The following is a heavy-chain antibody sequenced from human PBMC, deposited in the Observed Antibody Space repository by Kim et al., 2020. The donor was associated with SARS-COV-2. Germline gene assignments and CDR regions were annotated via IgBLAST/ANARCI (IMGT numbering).Heavy chain of an antibody. J-gene: IGHJ4*02. CDR1: GFTFSSYG. D-gene: IGHD5-18*01. CDR3: AKAEMGYGYDY. V-gene: IGHV3-30*18. Sequence: GGSLRLSCAASGFTFSSYGMHWVRQAPGKGLEWVAVISYDGSNKYYADSVKGRFTISRDNSKNTLYLQMNSLRAEDTAVYYCAKAEMGYGYDYWGQGTLVTVSS. CDR2: ISYDGSNK.